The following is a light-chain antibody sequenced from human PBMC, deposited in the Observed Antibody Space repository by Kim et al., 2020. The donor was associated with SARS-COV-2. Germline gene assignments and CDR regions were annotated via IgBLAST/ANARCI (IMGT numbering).Light chain of an antibody. CDR1: SSDVGAYNY. J-gene: IGLJ1*01. CDR2: DVS. Sequence: SALTQPASVSGSPGQSITISCTGTSSDVGAYNYVSWYQQHPGKAPKLMIYDVSNRPSGVSNRFSGSKSGNTASLTISGLQAEDEADYYCDSYTTNNNYVFGAGTKVTVL. CDR3: DSYTTNNNYV. V-gene: IGLV2-14*03.